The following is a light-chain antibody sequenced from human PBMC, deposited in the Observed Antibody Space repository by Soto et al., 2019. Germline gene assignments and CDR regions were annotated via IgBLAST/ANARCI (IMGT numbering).Light chain of an antibody. J-gene: IGLJ2*01. CDR3: SSYTSSSTVV. V-gene: IGLV2-14*01. CDR2: EVS. CDR1: SSDVGGYNY. Sequence: QSALTQPVSVSGSPGQSITISCTGTSSDVGGYNYVSWYQQHPGKAPKLMIYEVSNRPLGVSNRFSGSKSGNTASLTISGLQAEDEADYYCSSYTSSSTVVFGGGTKLTVL.